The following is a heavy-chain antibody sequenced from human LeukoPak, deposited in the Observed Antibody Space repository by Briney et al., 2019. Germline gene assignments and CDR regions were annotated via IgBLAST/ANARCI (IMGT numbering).Heavy chain of an antibody. CDR3: AKGRPLGANFWVY. J-gene: IGHJ4*02. CDR1: GFTFSSYG. V-gene: IGHV3-30*02. Sequence: GGSLRLSCAASGFTFSSYGMHWVRQAPGKGLEWVAFIRYDGSNKYYADSVKGRFTISRDNSKNTLYLQMNSLRAEDTAVYYCAKGRPLGANFWVYWGQGTLVTVSS. D-gene: IGHD3-16*01. CDR2: IRYDGSNK.